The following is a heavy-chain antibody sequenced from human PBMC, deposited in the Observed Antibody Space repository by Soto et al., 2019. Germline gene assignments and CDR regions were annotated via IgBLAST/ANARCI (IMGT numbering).Heavy chain of an antibody. J-gene: IGHJ5*02. D-gene: IGHD3-3*01. CDR2: INHSGST. Sequence: SETLSLTCAVYGGSFSGYYWSWIRQPPGKGLEWIGEINHSGSTNYNPTLKSRVTISVDTSKNQFSLELSSVTAADTAVYYCARGPAEGDTIFGVVMNWFDPWGQGTLVTVSS. CDR1: GGSFSGYY. CDR3: ARGPAEGDTIFGVVMNWFDP. V-gene: IGHV4-34*01.